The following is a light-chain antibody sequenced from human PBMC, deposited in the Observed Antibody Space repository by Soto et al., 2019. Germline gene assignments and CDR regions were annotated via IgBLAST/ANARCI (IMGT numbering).Light chain of an antibody. J-gene: IGKJ2*01. CDR1: QSVSSN. CDR3: QQYNNWPYT. Sequence: EIVMTQSPATLSVSPGERATLSCRASQSVSSNLAWYQQKPGHAPRLLIYGASIRATGIPARFSGSGSGTEFTLTISSLQSEDFAVYYCQQYNNWPYTFGQGTKLELK. V-gene: IGKV3D-15*01. CDR2: GAS.